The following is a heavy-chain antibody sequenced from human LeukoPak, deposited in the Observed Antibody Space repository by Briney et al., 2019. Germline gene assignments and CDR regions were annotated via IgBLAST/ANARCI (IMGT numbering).Heavy chain of an antibody. Sequence: SETLSLTCTVSGGSISSYYWSWIRQPPGKGLEWIGYIYTRGSTNYNPSLKSRVTISVDTSKNQFSLKLSSVTAADTAVYYCARQTMYYDFWSGYLDYYYMDVWGKGTTVTVSS. CDR2: IYTRGST. D-gene: IGHD3-3*01. CDR1: GGSISSYY. CDR3: ARQTMYYDFWSGYLDYYYMDV. V-gene: IGHV4-4*09. J-gene: IGHJ6*03.